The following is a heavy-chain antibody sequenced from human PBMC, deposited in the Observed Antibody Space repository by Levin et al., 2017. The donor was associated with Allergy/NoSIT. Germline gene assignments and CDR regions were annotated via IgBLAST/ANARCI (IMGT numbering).Heavy chain of an antibody. D-gene: IGHD3-10*01. Sequence: SETLSLVCTVSGGSISSGSYYWGWIRQPPGKGLEWIGNIYYTGSTYYNPSLKSRVTMSVDTSKNQFSLRLNSVTAADTAVYYCARLEHYGSGAFRYFDLWGRGTLVTVSA. V-gene: IGHV4-39*01. CDR1: GGSISSGSYY. CDR2: IYYTGST. CDR3: ARLEHYGSGAFRYFDL. J-gene: IGHJ2*01.